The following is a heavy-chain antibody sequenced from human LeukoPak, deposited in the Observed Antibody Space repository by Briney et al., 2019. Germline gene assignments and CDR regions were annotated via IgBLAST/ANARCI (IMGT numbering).Heavy chain of an antibody. V-gene: IGHV3-7*01. D-gene: IGHD2-15*01. CDR1: GFSFRNYW. CDR2: TKPDGSAE. CDR3: ARDGGLHTNFDY. Sequence: GGSLRLSCAASGFSFRNYWMGWIRQAPGKGLEWVANTKPDGSAEYYADSVRGRFTASRDNANNLLYLQMNRLRAEDTAVYYCARDGGLHTNFDYWGQGTLLTVSS. J-gene: IGHJ4*02.